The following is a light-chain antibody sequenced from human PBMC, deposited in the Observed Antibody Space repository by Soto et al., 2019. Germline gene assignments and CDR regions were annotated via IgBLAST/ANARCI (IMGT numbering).Light chain of an antibody. V-gene: IGKV3-15*01. J-gene: IGKJ1*01. Sequence: EKVMTQSPATLSVSPGERATLFCRASQSVSISLAWYQQKPGQPPRLLIYDASTRATGIPARFSGSGSGTEFTLTISSLQSEDFAVYYCQQYNNWPLTFGQGTKVEIK. CDR3: QQYNNWPLT. CDR1: QSVSIS. CDR2: DAS.